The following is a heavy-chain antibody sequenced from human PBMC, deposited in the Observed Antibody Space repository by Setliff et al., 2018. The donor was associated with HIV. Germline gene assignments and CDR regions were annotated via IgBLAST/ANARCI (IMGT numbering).Heavy chain of an antibody. CDR2: TKFDGSES. CDR1: GFTFSGYS. J-gene: IGHJ5*02. Sequence: GGSLRLSCAASGFTFSGYSMNWVRQAPGKGLEWVSNTKFDGSESYYVDSVKGRFIASTDNARTSLYLEMSSLRDEDTAVYLCANLWELGAWGQGTLVTVSS. CDR3: ANLWELGA. V-gene: IGHV3-7*03. D-gene: IGHD3-16*01.